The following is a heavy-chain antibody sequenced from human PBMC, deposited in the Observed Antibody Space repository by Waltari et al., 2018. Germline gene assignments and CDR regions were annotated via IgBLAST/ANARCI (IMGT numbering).Heavy chain of an antibody. CDR3: ARKGGRGYPYGPFYYDH. D-gene: IGHD5-18*01. CDR1: GFTFGDYW. CDR2: INIDGGYI. V-gene: IGHV3-74*01. Sequence: EVQLVESGGGLVQPGGSLRLSCAAPGFTFGDYWLHWVRQAPGKGLGWVSRINIDGGYISYTDSVKGRFTISRDNAKNTLFLQLNSLRADDTAVYYCARKGGRGYPYGPFYYDHWGQGTLVTVSP. J-gene: IGHJ4*02.